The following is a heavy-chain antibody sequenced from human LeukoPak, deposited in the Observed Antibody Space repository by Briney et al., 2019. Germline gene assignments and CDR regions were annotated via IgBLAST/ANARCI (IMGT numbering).Heavy chain of an antibody. CDR1: GFTFSSYE. CDR2: ISSSGSTI. CDR3: AKDADPYNGYGRYYFDY. Sequence: GGSLRLSCAASGFTFSSYEMNWVRQAPGKGLEWVSYISSSGSTIYYADSVKGRFTISRDNSKNTLYLQMNSLRAEDTAVYYCAKDADPYNGYGRYYFDYWGQGTLVTVSS. V-gene: IGHV3-48*03. D-gene: IGHD5-12*01. J-gene: IGHJ4*02.